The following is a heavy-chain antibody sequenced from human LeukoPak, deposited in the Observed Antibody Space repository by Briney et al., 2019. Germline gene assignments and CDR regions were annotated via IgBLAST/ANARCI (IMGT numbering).Heavy chain of an antibody. CDR3: ARVNEADGLEWLFRFDP. J-gene: IGHJ5*02. D-gene: IGHD3-3*01. Sequence: GASVKVSCKASGGTFSSYAISWVRQAPGQGLEGMGGIIPIFGTANYAQKFQGRVTITTDESTSTAYMELSSLRSEDPAVYYCARVNEADGLEWLFRFDPWGQGTLVTVSS. V-gene: IGHV1-69*05. CDR1: GGTFSSYA. CDR2: IIPIFGTA.